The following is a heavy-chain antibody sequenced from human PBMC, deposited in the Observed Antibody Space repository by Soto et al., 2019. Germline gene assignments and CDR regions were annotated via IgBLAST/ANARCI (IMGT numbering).Heavy chain of an antibody. V-gene: IGHV3-9*01. CDR2: ISGNSGSS. J-gene: IGHJ3*01. D-gene: IGHD3-10*01. CDR3: TKRRSARPGFDAFDL. Sequence: GGSLRLSCAASGFTFEDYSLHWVRQAPGKGLEWVAGISGNSGSSGYADSVRGRFTVSRDNAKNSLFLQMSSLSPEDTALYYCTKRRSARPGFDAFDLWGQGTMVTVSS. CDR1: GFTFEDYS.